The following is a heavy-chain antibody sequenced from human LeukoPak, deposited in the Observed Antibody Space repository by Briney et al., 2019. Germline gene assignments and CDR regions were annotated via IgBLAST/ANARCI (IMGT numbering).Heavy chain of an antibody. CDR1: GFTFRSYA. V-gene: IGHV3-23*01. Sequence: GGSLRLSCAASGFTFRSYAMSWVRQAPGKGLEGVSAISGSGGSTYYADSVEGRFTISRDNSKNTLYLQMNSLRAEDTAVYYCAKGEIERGYWGQGTLVTVSS. CDR3: AKGEIERGY. J-gene: IGHJ4*02. CDR2: ISGSGGST. D-gene: IGHD1-1*01.